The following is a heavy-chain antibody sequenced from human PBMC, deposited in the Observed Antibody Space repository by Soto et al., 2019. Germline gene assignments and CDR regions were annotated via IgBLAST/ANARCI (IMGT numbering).Heavy chain of an antibody. D-gene: IGHD3-10*01. CDR3: AREVLWSRYFDY. Sequence: SVKGRFAISRDNSQNTLYLQMNSLRPEYTCVYYCAREVLWSRYFDYWGQGSLVTVSS. V-gene: IGHV3-30*09. J-gene: IGHJ4*02.